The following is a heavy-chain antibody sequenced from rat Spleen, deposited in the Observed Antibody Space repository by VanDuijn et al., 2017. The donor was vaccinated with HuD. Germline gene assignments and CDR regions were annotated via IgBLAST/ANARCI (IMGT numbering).Heavy chain of an antibody. J-gene: IGHJ2*01. D-gene: IGHD1-4*01. Sequence: EVHLVESGGGLVQPGRSLKVSCAASGFTFSDFGMAWVRQAPTKGLEWVASISYDGSSTYYRDSVKGRFTISRDNAKSTLYLQMNSLRSEDTATYYCARRRGITHYFDYWGQGVMVTVSS. V-gene: IGHV5-29*01. CDR2: ISYDGSST. CDR3: ARRRGITHYFDY. CDR1: GFTFSDFG.